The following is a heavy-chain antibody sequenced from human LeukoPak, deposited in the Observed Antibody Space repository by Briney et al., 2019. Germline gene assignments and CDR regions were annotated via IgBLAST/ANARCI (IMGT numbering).Heavy chain of an antibody. CDR1: GFTFSSYE. D-gene: IGHD3-22*01. V-gene: IGHV3-48*03. CDR3: ARETITMIPPYYYYYMDV. J-gene: IGHJ6*03. CDR2: ISSSGSTI. Sequence: GGSLRLSCAASGFTFSSYEINWVRRAPGKGLEWVSYISSSGSTIKYADSVKGRFTISRDNAKNSLYLQMNSLRAEDTAVYYCARETITMIPPYYYYYMDVWGKGTTVTISS.